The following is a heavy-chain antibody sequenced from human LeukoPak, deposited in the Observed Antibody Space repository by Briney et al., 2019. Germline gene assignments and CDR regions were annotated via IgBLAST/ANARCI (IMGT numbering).Heavy chain of an antibody. V-gene: IGHV3-11*01. Sequence: PGGSLRLSCAASGFTFSDYYMSWIRQAPGKGLEWVSYISSSGNIIYSADSVKGRFTISRDNAKNSLYLQISSLRAEDTAVYYCARATAADTAMIYFDYWGQGTLVTVSS. CDR2: ISSSGNII. D-gene: IGHD5-18*01. J-gene: IGHJ4*02. CDR3: ARATAADTAMIYFDY. CDR1: GFTFSDYY.